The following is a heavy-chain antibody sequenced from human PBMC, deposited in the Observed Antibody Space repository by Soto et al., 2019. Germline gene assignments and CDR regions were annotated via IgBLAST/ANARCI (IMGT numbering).Heavy chain of an antibody. V-gene: IGHV1-69*02. CDR1: GGTFSSYT. J-gene: IGHJ5*02. Sequence: ASVKVSCKASGGTFSSYTISWVRQAPGQGLEWMGRIIPILGIANYAQKFQGRVTITADKSTSTAYMELSSLRSEDTAVYYCASGPVYCSGGSCTNTWWFDPWGQGTLVTVSS. CDR3: ASGPVYCSGGSCTNTWWFDP. CDR2: IIPILGIA. D-gene: IGHD2-15*01.